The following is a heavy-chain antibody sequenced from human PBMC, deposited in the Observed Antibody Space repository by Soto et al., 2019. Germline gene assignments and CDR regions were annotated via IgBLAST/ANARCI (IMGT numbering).Heavy chain of an antibody. CDR2: IYPGDSDT. CDR1: GYSFTSYW. D-gene: IGHD2-2*01. J-gene: IGHJ6*02. Sequence: GESLKISCKGSGYSFTSYWIGWVRQMPGKGLEWMGIIYPGDSDTRYSPSFQGQVTISADKSISTAYLQWSSLKASDTAMYYCASSSTRTGYYYGMDVWGQGTTVTVSS. CDR3: ASSSTRTGYYYGMDV. V-gene: IGHV5-51*01.